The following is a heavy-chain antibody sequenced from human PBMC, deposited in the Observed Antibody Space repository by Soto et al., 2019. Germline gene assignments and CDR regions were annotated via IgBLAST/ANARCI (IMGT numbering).Heavy chain of an antibody. CDR1: GYTFTSYD. D-gene: IGHD6-19*01. J-gene: IGHJ4*02. CDR3: ARGKRIAVGGRTYYFDY. Sequence: QVQLVQSGAEVKKPGASVKVSCKASGYTFTSYDINWVRQATGQGLEWMGWMNPNSGNTGYAQKFQGRVTMTRNTSISTAYMELSSLRSEDTAVYYCARGKRIAVGGRTYYFDYWGQGTLVTVSS. CDR2: MNPNSGNT. V-gene: IGHV1-8*01.